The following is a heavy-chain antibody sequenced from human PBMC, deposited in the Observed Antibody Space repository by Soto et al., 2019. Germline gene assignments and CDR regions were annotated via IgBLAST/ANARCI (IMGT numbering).Heavy chain of an antibody. J-gene: IGHJ4*02. V-gene: IGHV3-74*01. D-gene: IGHD4-17*01. CDR3: AIDYGDYDY. Sequence: EVQLVESGGGLVQPGGSLRLSCAASEFTFSRYWMHWVRQAPGKGLVWVSRINSDESSTGYADSVKGRFTISRDNANNTLYLQMNSLRAEDTAVYYCAIDYGDYDYWGQGTLVTVSS. CDR2: INSDESST. CDR1: EFTFSRYW.